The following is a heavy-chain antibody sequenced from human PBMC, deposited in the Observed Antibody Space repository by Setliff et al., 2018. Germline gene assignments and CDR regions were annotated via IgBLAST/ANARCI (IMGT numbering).Heavy chain of an antibody. Sequence: LSLTCTVSGGSIINSYYWSWIRQPAGKGLEWIGRISTSGNTNYNPSLKSRVTVSLDTSKNQFSLNLTSVTAADTAVYYCRFWSGYYKNDYWGQGTLVTVSS. CDR1: GGSIINSYY. V-gene: IGHV4-4*07. CDR2: ISTSGNT. J-gene: IGHJ4*02. CDR3: RFWSGYYKNDY. D-gene: IGHD3-3*01.